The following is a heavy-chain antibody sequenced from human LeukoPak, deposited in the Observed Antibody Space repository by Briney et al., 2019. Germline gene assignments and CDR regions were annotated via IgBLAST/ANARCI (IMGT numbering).Heavy chain of an antibody. D-gene: IGHD3-22*01. J-gene: IGHJ4*02. CDR3: AKDAWPYYDSSGYYDY. Sequence: PGGFLRLSCAASGFTFSSYAMHWVRQAPGKGLEWVAVISYDGSNKYYADSVKGRFTISRDNSKNTLYLQMNSLRAEDTAVYYCAKDAWPYYDSSGYYDYWGQGTLVTVSS. V-gene: IGHV3-30-3*01. CDR1: GFTFSSYA. CDR2: ISYDGSNK.